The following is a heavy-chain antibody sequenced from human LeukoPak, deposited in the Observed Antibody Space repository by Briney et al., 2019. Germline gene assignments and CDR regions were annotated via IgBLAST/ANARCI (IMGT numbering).Heavy chain of an antibody. Sequence: SETLSLTCTVSGGSISSSSYNWGWLRQPPGKGLEWLGSIHYSGSTNYYPSLKSRVTISVDTSKNQFSLKLSAVTAADTAVYYCARALYDSSGYQDYWGQGTLVTVSS. D-gene: IGHD3-22*01. CDR1: GGSISSSSYN. J-gene: IGHJ4*02. CDR2: IHYSGST. V-gene: IGHV4-39*07. CDR3: ARALYDSSGYQDY.